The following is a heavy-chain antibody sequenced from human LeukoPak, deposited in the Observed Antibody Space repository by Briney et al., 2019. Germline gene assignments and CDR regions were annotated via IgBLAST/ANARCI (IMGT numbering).Heavy chain of an antibody. CDR3: ARDGGGISQFDP. V-gene: IGHV1-46*01. CDR2: INPSGGST. D-gene: IGHD3-16*02. CDR1: GYTFTSYY. Sequence: GGSLRLSCAASGYTFTSYYMHWVRQAPGQGLEWMGIINPSGGSTSYAQKFQGRVTMTRDTSTSTVYMELSSLRAEDTAVYYCARDGGGISQFDPWGQGTLVTVSS. J-gene: IGHJ5*02.